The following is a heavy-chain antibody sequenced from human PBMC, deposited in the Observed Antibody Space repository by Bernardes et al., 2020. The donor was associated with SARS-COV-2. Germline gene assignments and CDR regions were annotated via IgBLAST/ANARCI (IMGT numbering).Heavy chain of an antibody. D-gene: IGHD2-15*01. J-gene: IGHJ6*02. CDR2: ISDYNGNT. CDR1: GYTFTSYG. Sequence: ASVKVSCKASGYTFTSYGISWVRLAPGQGLEGMGWISDYNGNTNYAQKLQGRVTLTTDTPPGTAYMALRSLRSDDTAVYYGAGGWVVVAANEGYYSYYGMDVWGQGTTVTVSS. CDR3: AGGWVVVAANEGYYSYYGMDV. V-gene: IGHV1-18*01.